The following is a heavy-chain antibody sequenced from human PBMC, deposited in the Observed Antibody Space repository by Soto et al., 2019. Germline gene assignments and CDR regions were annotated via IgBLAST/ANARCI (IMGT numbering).Heavy chain of an antibody. D-gene: IGHD3-16*01. CDR2: INPSGGST. CDR3: ARDFWPLLLRLGEAYFYFDY. J-gene: IGHJ4*02. V-gene: IGHV1-46*01. Sequence: QVQLVQSGAEVKKPGASVKVSCKASGYTFTSYYMHWVRQAPGQGLEWMGIINPSGGSTSYAQTCQRRVTMTRDTSTSTVYMELSRLRSEDTAVYYCARDFWPLLLRLGEAYFYFDYWGQGTLVTVST. CDR1: GYTFTSYY.